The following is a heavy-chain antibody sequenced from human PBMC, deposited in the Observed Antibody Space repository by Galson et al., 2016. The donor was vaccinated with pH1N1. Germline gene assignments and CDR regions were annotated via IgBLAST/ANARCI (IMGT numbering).Heavy chain of an antibody. CDR2: IKEDGSET. Sequence: SLRLSCAASGFTFSNYWMHWVRQVPGKVLEWVSNIKEDGSETYYVDSVRCRFTISRDNAKKSLYLQMNSLRDEDTALYYCARAIGSRSAYWGQGTLVTVSS. V-gene: IGHV3-7*01. CDR3: ARAIGSRSAY. J-gene: IGHJ4*02. D-gene: IGHD3-16*02. CDR1: GFTFSNYW.